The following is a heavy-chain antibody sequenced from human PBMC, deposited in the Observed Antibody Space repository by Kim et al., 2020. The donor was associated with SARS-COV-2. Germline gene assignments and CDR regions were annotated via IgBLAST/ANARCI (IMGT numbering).Heavy chain of an antibody. Sequence: SETLSLTCTVSGGSISNYYWSWIRQPAGKELEWIGRIFTSGSTNYNPSLKSRVTMSVDTSKNQFSLKLSSVTAADTAAYYCARLRVAVVPGAFDIWGQGT. CDR1: GGSISNYY. V-gene: IGHV4-4*07. CDR3: ARLRVAVVPGAFDI. CDR2: IFTSGST. D-gene: IGHD2-2*01. J-gene: IGHJ3*02.